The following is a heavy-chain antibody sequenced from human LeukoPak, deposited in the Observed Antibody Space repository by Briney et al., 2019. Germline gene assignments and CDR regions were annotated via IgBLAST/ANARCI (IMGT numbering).Heavy chain of an antibody. V-gene: IGHV4-59*12. J-gene: IGHJ5*02. CDR1: GGSISSYY. CDR2: IYYSGST. Sequence: SETLSLTCTVSGGSISSYYWSWIRQPPGKGLEWIGYIYYSGSTYYNPSLKSRVTISVDGSKNQFSLKLSSVTAADTAVYYCARAEGSSGLPWWFDPWGQGTLVTVSS. D-gene: IGHD6-25*01. CDR3: ARAEGSSGLPWWFDP.